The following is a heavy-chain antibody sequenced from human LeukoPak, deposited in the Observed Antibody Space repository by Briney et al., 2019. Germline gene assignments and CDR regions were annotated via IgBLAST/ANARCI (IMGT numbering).Heavy chain of an antibody. CDR3: ARVSGSGWYVPTFDY. Sequence: SETLSLTCTVSGGSTSSYYWSWIRQPPGKGLEWIGYVYNSGSPNYNPSLKSRVTISVDTSKNQFSLKLNSVTAADTAVYYCARVSGSGWYVPTFDYWGQGTLVTVSS. CDR2: VYNSGSP. J-gene: IGHJ4*02. V-gene: IGHV4-59*01. CDR1: GGSTSSYY. D-gene: IGHD6-19*01.